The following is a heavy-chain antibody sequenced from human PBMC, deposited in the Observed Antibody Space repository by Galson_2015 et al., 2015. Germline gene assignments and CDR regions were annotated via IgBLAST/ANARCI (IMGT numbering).Heavy chain of an antibody. CDR1: GFTFSSYG. Sequence: SLRLSCAASGFTFSSYGMHWVRQAPGKGLEWVAVIWDDGSNKYYADSVKGRFTISRDNSKNTLYLQMNSLRAEDTAVYYCARDGGGYSNSELGAYYYYYYGMDVWGQGTTVTVSS. D-gene: IGHD4-11*01. CDR3: ARDGGGYSNSELGAYYYYYYGMDV. V-gene: IGHV3-33*01. J-gene: IGHJ6*02. CDR2: IWDDGSNK.